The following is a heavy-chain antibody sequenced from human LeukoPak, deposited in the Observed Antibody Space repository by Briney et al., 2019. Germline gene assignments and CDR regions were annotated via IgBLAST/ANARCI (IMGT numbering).Heavy chain of an antibody. CDR1: GGSFSGYY. V-gene: IGHV4-34*01. J-gene: IGHJ6*03. D-gene: IGHD2-2*01. Sequence: PSETLSLTCAVYGGSFSGYYWSWIRQPPGKGLEWIGEINHSGSTNYNPSLKSRVTISVDTSKNQFSLKLSSVTAADTAVCYCARPSYYCSSTSCPRQMEGYYYYYMDVWGKGTTVTVSS. CDR2: INHSGST. CDR3: ARPSYYCSSTSCPRQMEGYYYYYMDV.